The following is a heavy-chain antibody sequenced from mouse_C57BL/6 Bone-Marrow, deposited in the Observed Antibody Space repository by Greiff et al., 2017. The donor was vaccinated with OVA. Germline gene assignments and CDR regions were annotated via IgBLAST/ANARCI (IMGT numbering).Heavy chain of an antibody. CDR3: TKLGYFDY. CDR1: GFTFSNYW. CDR2: IRLKSDNDAT. Sequence: EVKVEESGGGLVQPGGSLKLSCVASGFTFSNYWMNWVRQSPEKGLEWVAQIRLKSDNDATHYAVSVKGRFTISRDDSKNSVYLQMNNLRDEDTGIYYCTKLGYFDYWGQGTTLTVSS. V-gene: IGHV6-3*01. J-gene: IGHJ2*01. D-gene: IGHD4-1*01.